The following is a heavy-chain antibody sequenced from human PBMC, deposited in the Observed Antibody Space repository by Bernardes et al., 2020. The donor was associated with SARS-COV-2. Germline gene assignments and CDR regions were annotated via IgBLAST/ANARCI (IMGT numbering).Heavy chain of an antibody. CDR3: ARSYSGGYAY. J-gene: IGHJ4*02. CDR2: IYSGGST. CDR1: GFTVSSSNY. V-gene: IGHV3-66*02. D-gene: IGHD1-26*01. Sequence: GGYLRLSCAASGFTVSSSNYMSWVRQAPGKGLEWVSVIYSGGSTYYADSVEGRFTISRDNSKNTLYLQMNSLRADDTAVYYCARSYSGGYAYWGQGTLVTVSS.